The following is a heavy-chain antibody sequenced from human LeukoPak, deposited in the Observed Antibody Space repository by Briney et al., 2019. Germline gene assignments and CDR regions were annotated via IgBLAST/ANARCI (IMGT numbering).Heavy chain of an antibody. CDR2: INPNSGGT. J-gene: IGHJ4*02. CDR3: ARDRSAVVIISALDY. Sequence: AASVKVSCEASGYTFTGYYMHWVRQAPGQGLEWMGWINPNSGGTNYAQKFQGRVTMTRDTSISTAYMELSRLRSDDTAVYYCARDRSAVVIISALDYWGQGTLVTVSS. CDR1: GYTFTGYY. D-gene: IGHD3-3*01. V-gene: IGHV1-2*02.